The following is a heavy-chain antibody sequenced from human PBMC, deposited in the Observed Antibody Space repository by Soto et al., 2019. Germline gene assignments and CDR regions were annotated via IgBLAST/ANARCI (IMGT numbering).Heavy chain of an antibody. Sequence: QVQLQESGPGLVKPSETLSLTCTVSGGSISSYYWSWIRQPPGKGLEWIGYIYYSGSTNYNPSLISRVTISVDTSKNQFSLKLSSVTAADTAVYYCARLTPAAFDYWGQGTLVTVSS. CDR3: ARLTPAAFDY. J-gene: IGHJ4*02. V-gene: IGHV4-59*01. CDR1: GGSISSYY. D-gene: IGHD2-2*01. CDR2: IYYSGST.